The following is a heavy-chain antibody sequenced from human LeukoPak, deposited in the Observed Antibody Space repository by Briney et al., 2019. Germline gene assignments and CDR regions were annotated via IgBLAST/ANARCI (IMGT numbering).Heavy chain of an antibody. J-gene: IGHJ4*02. CDR2: NSGSGDEI. Sequence: GGSLRLSCAASGFTFSRYAMIWVRQAPGKGLEWVASNSGSGDEIHYADSVKGRFTISRDISKNTLYVQMNSLRAEDTAVYYCVKDQTRTKWDHAYWGQGILVTVSS. D-gene: IGHD1-26*01. V-gene: IGHV3-23*01. CDR1: GFTFSRYA. CDR3: VKDQTRTKWDHAY.